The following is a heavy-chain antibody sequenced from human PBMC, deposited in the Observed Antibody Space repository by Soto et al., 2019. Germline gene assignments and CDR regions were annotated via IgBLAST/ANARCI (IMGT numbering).Heavy chain of an antibody. CDR2: IHYSGST. Sequence: QVQLQESGPGLAKPSETLSLTCTVSGGSISRYYWTWIRQPPGKGLEWIGYIHYSGSTNYNPSLRSRVTIAVDASKNQFSLKLRSVTTADTAVYYCARAGFDYNDLSPTTFDYWGQGSLVTVSS. CDR3: ARAGFDYNDLSPTTFDY. CDR1: GGSISRYY. J-gene: IGHJ4*02. D-gene: IGHD4-17*01. V-gene: IGHV4-59*01.